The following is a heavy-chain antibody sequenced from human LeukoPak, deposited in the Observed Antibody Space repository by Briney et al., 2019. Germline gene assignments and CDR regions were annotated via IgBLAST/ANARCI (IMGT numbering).Heavy chain of an antibody. Sequence: GGSLRLSCAASGFTFSSYAMSWVRQAPGKGLEWVSAISGSGGSTYYADSVKGRFTVSRDNSKNTLYLQMNSLRAEDTAVYYCAKDMYIVVVPAAIPFDYWGQGTLVTVSS. J-gene: IGHJ4*02. CDR1: GFTFSSYA. V-gene: IGHV3-23*01. CDR2: ISGSGGST. D-gene: IGHD2-2*01. CDR3: AKDMYIVVVPAAIPFDY.